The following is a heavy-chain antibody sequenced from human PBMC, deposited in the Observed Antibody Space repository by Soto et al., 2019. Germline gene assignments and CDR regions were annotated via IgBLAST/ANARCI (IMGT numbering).Heavy chain of an antibody. D-gene: IGHD6-13*01. V-gene: IGHV4-34*01. Sequence: PSETLSLTCAVYGGSFSGYHWSWIRQPPGKGLEWIGEINHSGSTNYNPSLKSRVTISVDTSKNQFSLKLSSVTAADTAVYYCARGRRGDATPAAGNWFDPWGQGTLVTVSS. CDR1: GGSFSGYH. CDR3: ARGRRGDATPAAGNWFDP. J-gene: IGHJ5*02. CDR2: INHSGST.